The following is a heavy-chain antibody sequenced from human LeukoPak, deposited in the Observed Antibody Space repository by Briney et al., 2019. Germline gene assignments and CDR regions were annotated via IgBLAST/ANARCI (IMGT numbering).Heavy chain of an antibody. CDR1: GYTFTSYY. D-gene: IGHD3-22*01. CDR3: AREAPYYDSSGYPGAFDI. V-gene: IGHV1-46*01. Sequence: ASVKVSCKASGYTFTSYYMHWVRQAPGQGLEWMGIINPSGGSTSYAQKFQGRVTMTRDTSTSTVYMELSSLRSEDTAVYYCAREAPYYDSSGYPGAFDIWGQGTMVTVSP. CDR2: INPSGGST. J-gene: IGHJ3*02.